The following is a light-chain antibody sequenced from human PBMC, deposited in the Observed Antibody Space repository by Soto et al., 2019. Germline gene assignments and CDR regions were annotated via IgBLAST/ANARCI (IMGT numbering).Light chain of an antibody. CDR3: QQTDGIPIT. V-gene: IGKV1-39*01. CDR2: AAS. CDR1: QSISRN. J-gene: IGKJ5*01. Sequence: DIQMTQSPSYLSASVGDRVTITCRASQSISRNLNWYQQKPGKAPNLLIYAASSLQSGVPSRFSGSGSGTDFSLTISSLQPEDFATYYCQQTDGIPITFGQGTRLEI.